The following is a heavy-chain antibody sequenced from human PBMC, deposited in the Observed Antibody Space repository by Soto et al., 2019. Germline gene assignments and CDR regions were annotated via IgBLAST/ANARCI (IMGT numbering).Heavy chain of an antibody. CDR1: GGSISSGGYS. Sequence: SETLSLTCAGSGGSISSGGYSWSWIRQPPGKGLEWIGYIYHSGTTYYNPSLKSRVTISVDTSKNQFSLKLTSVTAADTAVYYCATLPPRIVVSLLPIPTWSQGILVTVSS. V-gene: IGHV4-30-2*05. CDR3: ATLPPRIVVSLLPIPT. J-gene: IGHJ5*02. CDR2: IYHSGTT. D-gene: IGHD2-21*01.